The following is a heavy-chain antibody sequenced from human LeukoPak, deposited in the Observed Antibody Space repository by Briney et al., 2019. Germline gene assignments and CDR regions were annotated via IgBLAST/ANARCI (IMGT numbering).Heavy chain of an antibody. Sequence: SETLSLTCTVSGGSISSSSYYWGWIRQPPGKGLEWIGSIYYTGNTYYNPSLKSRVTISVDTSKNQFSLKLSSVTAADTAVYYCARGPGYSSTTDAFEIWGQGTMVTVSS. CDR1: GGSISSSSYY. CDR3: ARGPGYSSTTDAFEI. D-gene: IGHD6-13*01. J-gene: IGHJ3*02. V-gene: IGHV4-39*07. CDR2: IYYTGNT.